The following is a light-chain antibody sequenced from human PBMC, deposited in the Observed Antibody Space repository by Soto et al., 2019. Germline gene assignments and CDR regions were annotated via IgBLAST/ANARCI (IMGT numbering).Light chain of an antibody. Sequence: EIVLTQSPGTLSLSPGEGATLSCRASQSISSNFLAWYQQKRGQAPRLLIHGASNRATGIPDRFSGSGSGTDFTLTITRLEPDDFAVYYCQQYGGSPRTFGQGTNGEV. CDR1: QSISSNF. V-gene: IGKV3-20*01. CDR2: GAS. CDR3: QQYGGSPRT. J-gene: IGKJ1*01.